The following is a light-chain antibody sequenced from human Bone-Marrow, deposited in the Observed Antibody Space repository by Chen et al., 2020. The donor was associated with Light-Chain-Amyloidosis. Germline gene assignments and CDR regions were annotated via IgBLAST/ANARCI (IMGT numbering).Light chain of an antibody. CDR3: QAWDNSAAV. J-gene: IGLJ2*01. CDR2: QDE. Sequence: SYELTQPLSLSVSLGQTASITCSGDRLGHRYAYWYRQKPGQSPVLVIYQDEKRPSGIPERFSGSNSGSAATLPISGTQAVDEADYYCQAWDNSAAVFGGGTKLTVL. CDR1: RLGHRY. V-gene: IGLV3-1*01.